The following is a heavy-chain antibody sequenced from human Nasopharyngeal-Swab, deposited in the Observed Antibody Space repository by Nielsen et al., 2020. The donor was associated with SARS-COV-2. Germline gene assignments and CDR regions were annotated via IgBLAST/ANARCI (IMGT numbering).Heavy chain of an antibody. CDR1: GYTFTTYY. V-gene: IGHV1-46*01. D-gene: IGHD3-10*01. Sequence: ASVKVSCKASGYTFTTYYIHWVRQAPGQGLEWMGIINPSGGGTNYAQKFKGRATMTGDTSTGTVYMELTSLTSEDTAVYYRARMMYFHGYYAMDVWGQGTTVTVSS. J-gene: IGHJ6*02. CDR3: ARMMYFHGYYAMDV. CDR2: INPSGGGT.